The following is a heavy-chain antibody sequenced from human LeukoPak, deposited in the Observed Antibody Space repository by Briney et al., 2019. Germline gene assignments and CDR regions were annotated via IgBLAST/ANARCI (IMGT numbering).Heavy chain of an antibody. CDR2: ISSSGGST. D-gene: IGHD1-7*01. J-gene: IGHJ3*02. V-gene: IGHV3-23*01. CDR3: AKDLNNWNYQYAFDI. CDR1: GFTFSSYS. Sequence: PGGSLRLSCAASGFTFSSYSMNWVRQAPGKGLEWVSSISSSGGSTYYADSVKGRFTISRDNSKNTLYLQMNSLRAEDTAVYYCAKDLNNWNYQYAFDIWGQGTMVTVSS.